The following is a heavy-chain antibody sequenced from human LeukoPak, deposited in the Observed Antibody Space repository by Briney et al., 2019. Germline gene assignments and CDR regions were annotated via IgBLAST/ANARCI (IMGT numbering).Heavy chain of an antibody. Sequence: GGSLRLSRAASGFAVSSNYMSWVRQAPGKGLEWVSVIYSGGSTYYADSVKGRFTISRDNSKNTLYLQMNSLRAEDTAVYYCAREARYCSSTSCSDWGQGTLVTVSS. CDR3: AREARYCSSTSCSD. J-gene: IGHJ4*02. CDR1: GFAVSSNY. D-gene: IGHD2-2*01. CDR2: IYSGGST. V-gene: IGHV3-66*02.